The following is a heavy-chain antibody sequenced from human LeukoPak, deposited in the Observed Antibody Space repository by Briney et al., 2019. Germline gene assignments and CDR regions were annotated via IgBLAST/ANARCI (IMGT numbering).Heavy chain of an antibody. CDR2: INHSGST. J-gene: IGHJ3*02. D-gene: IGHD3-22*01. Sequence: PSETLSLTCAVYGGSFSGYYWSWIRQPPGKGLEWIGEINHSGSTNYNPSLKSRVTISVDTSKNQFSLKLSSVTAADTAVYYCARTRGDSSGYYYNAFDIWGQGTMVTVSS. CDR3: ARTRGDSSGYYYNAFDI. V-gene: IGHV4-34*01. CDR1: GGSFSGYY.